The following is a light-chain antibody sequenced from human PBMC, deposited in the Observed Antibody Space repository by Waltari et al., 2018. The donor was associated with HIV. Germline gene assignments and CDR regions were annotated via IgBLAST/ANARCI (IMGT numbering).Light chain of an antibody. J-gene: IGLJ1*01. CDR1: SSDLGAYNY. Sequence: QTALTQPPSASGSPGQSATISCTGTSSDLGAYNYVSWYQQHPDKAPKLMIYDVSKRPSGVPDRFSGSKSGNTASLTVSGLQAEDEADYYCSSYAGSNNPYVFGTGTKVTVL. CDR2: DVS. V-gene: IGLV2-8*01. CDR3: SSYAGSNNPYV.